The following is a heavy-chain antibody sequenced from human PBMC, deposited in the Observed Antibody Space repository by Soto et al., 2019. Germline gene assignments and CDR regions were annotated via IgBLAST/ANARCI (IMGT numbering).Heavy chain of an antibody. CDR2: IYHSGSA. CDR1: GDSMSSGDNY. D-gene: IGHD6-13*01. CDR3: ARVSWSGSRRAFDL. V-gene: IGHV4-30-4*08. Sequence: QVQLQESGPGLVKPSQTLSLTCTVSGDSMSSGDNYWSWIRQPPGKGLECIAYIYHSGSAYYNPSFRSRGVTSVEPSRNQFSLKLTSVTAADTAVYYCARVSWSGSRRAFDLWGQGTSVPVSS. J-gene: IGHJ3*01.